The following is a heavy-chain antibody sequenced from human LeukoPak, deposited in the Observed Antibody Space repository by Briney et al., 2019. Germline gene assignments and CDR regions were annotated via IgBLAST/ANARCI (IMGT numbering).Heavy chain of an antibody. CDR1: GGSISSSSYY. CDR2: IYYSGST. CDR3: ARGGDVVVPAAISGGAFDI. D-gene: IGHD2-2*01. Sequence: SETLSLTCTVSGGSISSSSYYWGWIRQPPGKGLEWIGSIYYSGSTYYNPSLKSRVTISVDTSKNQFSLKLSSVTAADTAVYYCARGGDVVVPAAISGGAFDIWGQGTMVTVSS. V-gene: IGHV4-39*01. J-gene: IGHJ3*02.